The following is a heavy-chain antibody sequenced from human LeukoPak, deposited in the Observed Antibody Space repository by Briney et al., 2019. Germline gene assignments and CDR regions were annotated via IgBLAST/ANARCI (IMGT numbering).Heavy chain of an antibody. CDR3: ARTSRDAATYFDF. D-gene: IGHD1-26*01. CDR1: DGSLNDFY. J-gene: IGHJ4*02. V-gene: IGHV4-4*07. Sequence: SETLSLTCSVSDGSLNDFYWSWIRQSAGRGLEWIGRVHSSGRTHYSPLFNSRVIVSADTSKNQFSLRLNSVTAADTAVYYCARTSRDAATYFDFWGQGTLVTVSS. CDR2: VHSSGRT.